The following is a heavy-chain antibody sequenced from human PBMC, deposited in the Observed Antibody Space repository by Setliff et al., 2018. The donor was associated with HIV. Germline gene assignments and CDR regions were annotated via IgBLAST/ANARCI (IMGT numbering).Heavy chain of an antibody. Sequence: GGSLRLSCAASGFTFSSYEMNWVRQAPGKGLEWVSYISSSGSTKYYADSVKGRFTISRDNAKNSLYLKMNSLRAEDTAVYYCARDPDGCSGGSFPRYYYYGMNVRGEGTTVTVSS. D-gene: IGHD2-15*01. V-gene: IGHV3-48*03. CDR3: ARDPDGCSGGSFPRYYYYGMNV. J-gene: IGHJ6*04. CDR2: ISSSGSTK. CDR1: GFTFSSYE.